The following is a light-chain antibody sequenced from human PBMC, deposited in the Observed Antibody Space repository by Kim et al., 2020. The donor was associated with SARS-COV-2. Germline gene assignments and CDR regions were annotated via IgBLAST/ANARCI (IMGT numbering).Light chain of an antibody. V-gene: IGLV2-14*03. CDR2: NDN. J-gene: IGLJ3*02. Sequence: TVTISCAGSSSNVGSYNAVWCHQHHAGKAPKLINNNDNEPPAGAAHRSGGSKCGNTASLTIAGLQADEEDDYYCSSYKSSSTWVFGGGTKVTVL. CDR1: SSNVGSYNA. CDR3: SSYKSSSTWV.